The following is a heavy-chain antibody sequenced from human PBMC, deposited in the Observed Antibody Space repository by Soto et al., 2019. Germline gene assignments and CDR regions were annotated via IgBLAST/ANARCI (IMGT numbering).Heavy chain of an antibody. CDR2: ISSSGYI. J-gene: IGHJ6*02. V-gene: IGHV3-21*01. CDR3: ARDCSGGSCYPGMDV. Sequence: GGSLRLSCAASGFNFNSYTINWVRQAPGKRLGWLSSISSSGYIFSTDSVRGRFTISRDNAKNSVYLQINSLRAEDTAVYFCARDCSGGSCYPGMDVWGQGTTVTVSS. CDR1: GFNFNSYT. D-gene: IGHD2-15*01.